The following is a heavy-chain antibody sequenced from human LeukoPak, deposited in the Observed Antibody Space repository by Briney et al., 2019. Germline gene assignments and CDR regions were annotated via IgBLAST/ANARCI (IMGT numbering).Heavy chain of an antibody. CDR1: GFTASSNY. CDR3: ARGQTNPFDY. Sequence: GGSLRLSCAASGFTASSNYMSWVRQAPGKGLEWVSVIYSGGSTYYADSVKGRFTISRDNSQNTLFLQMNTLRVEDTAVHYCARGQTNPFDYWGQGTLVTVSS. V-gene: IGHV3-66*01. J-gene: IGHJ4*02. CDR2: IYSGGST.